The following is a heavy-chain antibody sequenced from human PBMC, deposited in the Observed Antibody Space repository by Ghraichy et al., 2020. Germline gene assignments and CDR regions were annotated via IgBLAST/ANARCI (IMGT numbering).Heavy chain of an antibody. D-gene: IGHD3-10*01. Sequence: GGSLRLSCSASGFNFGAYAMIWVRQAAGMGREWVGSIKSQAYGGTTEDAASVKGRFTISRDDSKSILYLQMNSLKTEDTAVYYCTRGARSYFGYWGPGTLVTVSS. V-gene: IGHV3-49*04. J-gene: IGHJ4*02. CDR2: IKSQAYGGTT. CDR1: GFNFGAYA. CDR3: TRGARSYFGY.